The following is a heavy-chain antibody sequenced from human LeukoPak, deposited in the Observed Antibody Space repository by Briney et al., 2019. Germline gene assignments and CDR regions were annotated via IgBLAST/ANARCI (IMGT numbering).Heavy chain of an antibody. J-gene: IGHJ6*02. D-gene: IGHD3-3*01. V-gene: IGHV4-59*01. CDR1: GGSISSYY. CDR2: IYYSGST. CDR3: ASTYYDFWSGQQYYYGMDV. Sequence: TLSLTCTVSGGSISSYYWSWIRQPPGKGLEWIGYIYYSGSTNYNPSLKSRVTISVDTSKNQFSLKLSSVTAADTAVYYCASTYYDFWSGQQYYYGMDVWGQGTTVTVFS.